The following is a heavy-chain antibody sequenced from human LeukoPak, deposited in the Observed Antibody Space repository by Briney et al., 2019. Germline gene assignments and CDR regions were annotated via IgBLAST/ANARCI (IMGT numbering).Heavy chain of an antibody. Sequence: GGSLRLSCAASGFTFSSYAMHWVRQAPGKGLEWVAVISYDGSNKYYADSVKGRFTISRDNSKNTLYLQMNSLRAEDTAVYYCARESYPDAFDIWGQGTMVTVSS. D-gene: IGHD1-26*01. V-gene: IGHV3-30-3*01. J-gene: IGHJ3*02. CDR1: GFTFSSYA. CDR3: ARESYPDAFDI. CDR2: ISYDGSNK.